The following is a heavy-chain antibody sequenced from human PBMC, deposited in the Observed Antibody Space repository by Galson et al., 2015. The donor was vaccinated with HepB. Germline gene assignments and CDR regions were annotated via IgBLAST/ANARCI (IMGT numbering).Heavy chain of an antibody. D-gene: IGHD3-22*01. CDR2: ISYDGSNK. CDR3: ARGKLVQYHNYYYDSSGYYY. V-gene: IGHV3-30-3*01. CDR1: GFTFSSYA. Sequence: SLRLSCAASGFTFSSYAMHWVRQAPGKGLEWVAVISYDGSNKYYADSVKGRFTISRDNSKNTLYLQMNSLRAEDTAVYYCARGKLVQYHNYYYDSSGYYYWGQGTLVTVSS. J-gene: IGHJ4*02.